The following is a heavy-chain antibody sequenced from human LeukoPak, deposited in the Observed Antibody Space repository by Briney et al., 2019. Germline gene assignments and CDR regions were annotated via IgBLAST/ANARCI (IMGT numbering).Heavy chain of an antibody. V-gene: IGHV3-30*04. CDR2: ISYDGSNK. Sequence: GRSLRLSCAASGFTFSSYAMHWVRQAPGKGLEWVAVISYDGSNKYYADSVKGRFTISRDNSKNTLYLQMNSLRAEDTAVYYCARVTAAAGTGDAFDIWGQGTMVTVSS. D-gene: IGHD6-13*01. CDR1: GFTFSSYA. J-gene: IGHJ3*02. CDR3: ARVTAAAGTGDAFDI.